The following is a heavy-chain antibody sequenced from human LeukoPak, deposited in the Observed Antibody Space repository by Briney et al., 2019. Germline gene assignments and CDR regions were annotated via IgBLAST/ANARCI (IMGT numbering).Heavy chain of an antibody. V-gene: IGHV3-49*03. CDR1: GFTFGDCA. Sequence: GGSLRLSCTASGFTFGDCAMSWFRQAPGKGLEWVGFIRSKAYGGTTEYAASVKGRFTISRDDSKSIAYLQMNSLKTEDTAVYYCTRDLPDHSSSSIWGQGTLVTVSS. D-gene: IGHD6-6*01. J-gene: IGHJ4*02. CDR2: IRSKAYGGTT. CDR3: TRDLPDHSSSSI.